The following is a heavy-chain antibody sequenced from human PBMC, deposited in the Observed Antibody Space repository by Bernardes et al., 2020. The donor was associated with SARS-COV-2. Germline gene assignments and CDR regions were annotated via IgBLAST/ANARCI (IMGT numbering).Heavy chain of an antibody. Sequence: GGSLRLSCAASGFTFSIYSINWVRQAPGKGLEWVSSISSSSSYIYYADSVKGRFTISRDNAKNSLYLQVNSLRAEDTAVYYCARSHYYGSGSYSGYDAFDIWGQGTMVTVSS. CDR3: ARSHYYGSGSYSGYDAFDI. J-gene: IGHJ3*02. CDR2: ISSSSSYI. V-gene: IGHV3-21*06. CDR1: GFTFSIYS. D-gene: IGHD3-10*01.